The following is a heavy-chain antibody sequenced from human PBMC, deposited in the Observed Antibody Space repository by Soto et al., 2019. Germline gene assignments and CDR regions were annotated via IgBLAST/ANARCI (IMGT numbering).Heavy chain of an antibody. J-gene: IGHJ4*02. Sequence: GGSLRLSCAASGFTFSSYEMNWVRQAPGKGLEWVSYISSSGSTIYYADSVKGRFTISRDNAKNSLYLQMNSLGAEDTAVYYCARDRPYYYDSSGYHDYWGQGTLVTVSS. CDR2: ISSSGSTI. CDR1: GFTFSSYE. D-gene: IGHD3-22*01. CDR3: ARDRPYYYDSSGYHDY. V-gene: IGHV3-48*03.